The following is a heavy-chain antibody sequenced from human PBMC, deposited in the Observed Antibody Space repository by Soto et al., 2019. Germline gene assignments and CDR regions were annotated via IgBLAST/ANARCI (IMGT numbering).Heavy chain of an antibody. CDR2: MSYDGSDT. CDR3: TIVRVADSALDH. J-gene: IGHJ4*02. CDR1: GFIFSNNG. Sequence: SLRLSCVGSGFIFSNNGMHWVRQTPGKGLEWVAFMSYDGSDTFYADSVKGRFTISRGNSKNTLFLHMSHLRAEDTAMYYCTIVRVADSALDHWGQGTLVTVSS. D-gene: IGHD3-10*02. V-gene: IGHV3-30*03.